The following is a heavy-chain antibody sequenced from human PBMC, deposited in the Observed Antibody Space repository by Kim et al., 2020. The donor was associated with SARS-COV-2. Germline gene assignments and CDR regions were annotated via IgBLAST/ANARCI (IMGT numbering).Heavy chain of an antibody. D-gene: IGHD2-2*01. CDR1: GFTFSTYG. J-gene: IGHJ6*03. V-gene: IGHV3-33*01. Sequence: GGSLRLSCAASGFTFSTYGMHWVRQAPGKGLEWVAAIWYDGSNKYYADSVKGRFTISRDNSKNTLYLQTNSLRAEDTAVYYCARDSCSSSSCYSYYYHY. CDR3: ARDSCSSSSCYSYYYHY. CDR2: IWYDGSNK.